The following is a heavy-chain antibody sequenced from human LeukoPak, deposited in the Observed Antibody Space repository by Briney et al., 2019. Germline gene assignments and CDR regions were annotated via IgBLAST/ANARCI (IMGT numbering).Heavy chain of an antibody. CDR1: GFTFSDYY. CDR2: ISSSGSTI. CDR3: AGELSSSSRAFDI. D-gene: IGHD6-6*01. Sequence: PGGSLRLSCAASGFTFSDYYMSWIRQAPGKGLEWVSYISSSGSTIYYADPVKGRFTISRDNAKNSLYLQMNSLRAEDTAVYYCAGELSSSSRAFDIWGQGTMVTVSS. V-gene: IGHV3-11*01. J-gene: IGHJ3*02.